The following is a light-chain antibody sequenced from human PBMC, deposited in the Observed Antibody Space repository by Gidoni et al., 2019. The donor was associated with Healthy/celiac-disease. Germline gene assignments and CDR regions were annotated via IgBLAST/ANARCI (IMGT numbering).Light chain of an antibody. CDR2: GAS. CDR1: QSVSSSY. J-gene: IGKJ1*01. Sequence: EFVLTQSPGTLSLSPGERATLSCRASQSVSSSYLAWYQQKPGQAPRLLIYGASSRATGIPDRFSGSGSGTDFTLTISRLEPEDFAVYYCQQYGSSPSWTFVPXDQGGNQT. V-gene: IGKV3-20*01. CDR3: QQYGSSPSWT.